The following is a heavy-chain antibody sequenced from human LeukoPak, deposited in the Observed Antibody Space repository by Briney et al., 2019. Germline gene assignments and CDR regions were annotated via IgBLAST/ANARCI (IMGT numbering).Heavy chain of an antibody. V-gene: IGHV3-48*04. CDR3: ARVLLGATTINYYYYYMDV. Sequence: GGSLRLSCAAAGFTFSSYSMNWVRQAPGKGLEWVSYISSSSNTIYYADSVKGRFTISRDNAKNSLYLQMNSLRAEDTAVYYCARVLLGATTINYYYYYMDVWGKGTTVTVSS. D-gene: IGHD1-26*01. J-gene: IGHJ6*03. CDR2: ISSSSNTI. CDR1: GFTFSSYS.